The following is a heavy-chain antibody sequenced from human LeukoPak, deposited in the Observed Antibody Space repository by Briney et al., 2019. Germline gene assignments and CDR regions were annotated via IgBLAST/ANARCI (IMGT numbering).Heavy chain of an antibody. CDR1: GFTFSNYA. D-gene: IGHD3-9*01. CDR3: AKWGDYDVLTGYYDSDY. CDR2: VSGRDTST. Sequence: GGSLRLSCAASGFTFSNYAMSWVRQAPGKGLEWVSAVSGRDTSTYYTDSVKGRFTISRDNSKNTLYLQMDSLSAEDTAVYYCAKWGDYDVLTGYYDSDYWGQGTLVTVSS. J-gene: IGHJ4*02. V-gene: IGHV3-23*01.